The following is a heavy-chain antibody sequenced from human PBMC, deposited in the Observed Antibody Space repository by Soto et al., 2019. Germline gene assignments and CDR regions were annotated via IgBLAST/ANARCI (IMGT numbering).Heavy chain of an antibody. V-gene: IGHV4-34*01. CDR2: IYHGLSI. D-gene: IGHD3-16*01. Sequence: PSETLSLTCAVYSGSFSGYYWSWIRQPPGKGLEWIGEIYHGLSIVYNPSLKSRVTISGDSSKNQFSLKLSSVTAADTAVYYCARHGGYYFDYWGQGPLVTVSS. CDR3: ARHGGYYFDY. J-gene: IGHJ4*02. CDR1: SGSFSGYY.